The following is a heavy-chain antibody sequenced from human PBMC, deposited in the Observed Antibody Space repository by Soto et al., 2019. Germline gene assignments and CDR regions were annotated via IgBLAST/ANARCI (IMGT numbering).Heavy chain of an antibody. J-gene: IGHJ4*02. CDR1: GFTFSDYY. CDR3: AREMKDGDYVDY. CDR2: ISTSSSYT. D-gene: IGHD4-17*01. Sequence: QVQLVESGGGLVKPGGSLRLSCAASGFTFSDYYMNWIRQAPGKGLEWVSYISTSSSYTNYADSVKGRFTISRDNAKNSLYLQMNSLGAEDTAVYYCAREMKDGDYVDYWGQGTLVTVSS. V-gene: IGHV3-11*06.